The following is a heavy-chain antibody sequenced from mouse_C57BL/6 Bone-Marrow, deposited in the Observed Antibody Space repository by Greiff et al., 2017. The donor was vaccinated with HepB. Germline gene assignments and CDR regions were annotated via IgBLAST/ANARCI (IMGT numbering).Heavy chain of an antibody. CDR3: ARDGISNPWYFDV. Sequence: QVQLQQSGAELVKPGASVKLSCKASGYTFTSYWMHWVKQRPGQGLEWIGYINPSSGYTKYNQKFKDKATLTADKSSSTAYMQLSSLTYEDSAVYYCARDGISNPWYFDVWGTGTTVTVSS. V-gene: IGHV1-7*01. CDR1: GYTFTSYW. J-gene: IGHJ1*03. D-gene: IGHD2-5*01. CDR2: INPSSGYT.